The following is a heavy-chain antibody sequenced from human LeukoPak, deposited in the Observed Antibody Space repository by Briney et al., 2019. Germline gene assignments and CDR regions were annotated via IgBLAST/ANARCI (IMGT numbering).Heavy chain of an antibody. Sequence: GGSLRLSCAASGFTFSSYAMSWVLQAPGKGLEWVSGISGSGGSTYYADSVKGRFTISRDNSKNTLYLQMNSLRAEYTAVYYCAKQHHDILTGYSFDYWGQGTLVTVSS. CDR1: GFTFSSYA. CDR2: ISGSGGST. J-gene: IGHJ4*02. CDR3: AKQHHDILTGYSFDY. V-gene: IGHV3-23*01. D-gene: IGHD3-9*01.